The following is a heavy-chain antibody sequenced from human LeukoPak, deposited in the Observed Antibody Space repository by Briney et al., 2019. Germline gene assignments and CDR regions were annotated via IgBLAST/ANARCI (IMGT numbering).Heavy chain of an antibody. CDR1: GFTFTTYS. Sequence: GGSLRLSCEASGFTFTTYSMTWVRQAPGKGLEWVSIISSGSSAIFSVDALKGRFTISRDDAKDLLYLDMNSLRAEDTAVYYCAKSGGSSGKALGYWGQGTLVTVSS. D-gene: IGHD3-22*01. V-gene: IGHV3-21*01. CDR3: AKSGGSSGKALGY. J-gene: IGHJ4*02. CDR2: ISSGSSAI.